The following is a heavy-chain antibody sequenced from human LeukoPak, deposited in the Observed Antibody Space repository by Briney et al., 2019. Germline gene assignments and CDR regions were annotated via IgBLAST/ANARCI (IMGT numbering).Heavy chain of an antibody. CDR1: GFTFSSYA. CDR3: ASIAVAGGDY. CDR2: ISYDGSNK. V-gene: IGHV3-30-3*01. Sequence: GGSLRLPCAASGFTFSSYAMHWVRQAPGKGLEWVAVISYDGSNKYYADSVKGRFTISRDNSKNTLYLQMNSLRAEDTAVYYCASIAVAGGDYWGQGTLVTVSS. J-gene: IGHJ4*02. D-gene: IGHD6-19*01.